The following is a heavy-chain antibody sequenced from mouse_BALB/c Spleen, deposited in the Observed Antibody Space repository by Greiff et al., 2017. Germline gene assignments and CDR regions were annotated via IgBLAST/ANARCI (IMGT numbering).Heavy chain of an antibody. CDR2: IWGGGST. Sequence: VMLVESGPGLMAPSQSLSITCTVSGFSLTDYGVSWIRQPPGKGLEWLGVIWGGGSTYYNSALKSRLSISKDNSKSQVFLKMNSLQTDDTAMYYCAKQGGTARATRAMDYWGQGTSVTVSS. V-gene: IGHV2-6-5*01. D-gene: IGHD3-2*01. J-gene: IGHJ4*01. CDR3: AKQGGTARATRAMDY. CDR1: GFSLTDYG.